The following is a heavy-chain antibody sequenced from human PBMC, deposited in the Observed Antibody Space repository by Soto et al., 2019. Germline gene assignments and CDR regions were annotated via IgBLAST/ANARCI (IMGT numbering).Heavy chain of an antibody. CDR2: INSDGSST. Sequence: GGALRHRCGGSGFTLSRCWMLLVRQAPWKGLVWVSRINSDGSSTSYADSVKGRFTISRDNAKNTLYLQMNSLRAEDTAVYYCARDPVILVYAIESDWFDPWGQGTLVTVSS. V-gene: IGHV3-74*01. D-gene: IGHD2-8*01. CDR3: ARDPVILVYAIESDWFDP. J-gene: IGHJ5*02. CDR1: GFTLSRCW.